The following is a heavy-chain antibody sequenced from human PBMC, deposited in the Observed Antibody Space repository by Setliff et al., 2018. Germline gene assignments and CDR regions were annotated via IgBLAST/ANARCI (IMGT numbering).Heavy chain of an antibody. Sequence: SETLSLTCTVSGGSISGYYWSWVRQPPGKELEWIGYIYYTGATNYNPSLKSRVTISVDTSKNQFSLKLSSVTAADTALYYCAKADEGPRRASGSYYPLLRFDPWGQGTLVTVSS. CDR2: IYYTGAT. CDR1: GGSISGYY. CDR3: AKADEGPRRASGSYYPLLRFDP. V-gene: IGHV4-59*01. J-gene: IGHJ5*02. D-gene: IGHD3-10*01.